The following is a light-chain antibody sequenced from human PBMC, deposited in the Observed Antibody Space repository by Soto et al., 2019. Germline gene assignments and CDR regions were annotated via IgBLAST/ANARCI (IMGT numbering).Light chain of an antibody. CDR3: QQYGRSPPFS. J-gene: IGKJ3*01. CDR2: AAS. V-gene: IGKV3-20*01. Sequence: EIVLTQSPGTLSLSPGERATLSCRASQNVGSNYLAWYQQRPDQAPRLLIYAASTRASGIPDRFSGFASGTDFTLIISNLEPEDFAVYYCQQYGRSPPFSFGPGTKVDV. CDR1: QNVGSNY.